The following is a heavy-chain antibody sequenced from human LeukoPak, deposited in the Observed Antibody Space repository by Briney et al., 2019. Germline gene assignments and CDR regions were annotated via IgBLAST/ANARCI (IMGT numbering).Heavy chain of an antibody. CDR1: GGSISSYY. J-gene: IGHJ4*02. D-gene: IGHD7-27*01. Sequence: PSETLSLTCTVSGGSISSYYWSWIRQPPGKGLEWIGEINHSGSTNYNPSLKSRVTISVDTSKNQFSLKLSSVTAADTAVYYCARARLGKYYFDYWGQGTLVTVSS. CDR2: INHSGST. V-gene: IGHV4-34*01. CDR3: ARARLGKYYFDY.